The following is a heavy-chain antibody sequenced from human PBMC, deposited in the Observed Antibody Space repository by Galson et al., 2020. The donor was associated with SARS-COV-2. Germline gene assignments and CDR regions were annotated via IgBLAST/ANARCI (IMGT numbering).Heavy chain of an antibody. V-gene: IGHV4-38-2*02. J-gene: IGHJ2*01. CDR1: GYSVSTTNY. CDR3: ARQGVNMIVLVTVPGWYFDL. CDR2: VYPSGTT. D-gene: IGHD3-22*01. Sequence: SQTLSLTCTVSGYSVSTTNYWGWVRQPPGRGLEWIGSVYPSGTTYYNPSLKSLVTISMDTSKNQFSLRLDSVTAADTALYYCARQGVNMIVLVTVPGWYFDLWGRGTLVTVSS.